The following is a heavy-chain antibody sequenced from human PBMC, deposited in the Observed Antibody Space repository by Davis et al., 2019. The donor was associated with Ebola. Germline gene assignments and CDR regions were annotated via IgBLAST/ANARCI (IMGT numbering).Heavy chain of an antibody. D-gene: IGHD6-6*01. Sequence: PGGSLRLSCAASGFTFSSYAMSWVRQAPGKGLEWVSAIAGSGGSTYHADSVKGRFTISRDNSKNTLYLQMNSLRAEDTAVYYCARDFLAARLDNYYYGMDVWGQGTTVTVSS. CDR2: IAGSGGST. CDR3: ARDFLAARLDNYYYGMDV. J-gene: IGHJ6*02. V-gene: IGHV3-23*01. CDR1: GFTFSSYA.